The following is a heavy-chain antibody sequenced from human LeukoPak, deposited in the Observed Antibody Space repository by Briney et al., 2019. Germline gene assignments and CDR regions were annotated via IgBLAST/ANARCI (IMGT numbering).Heavy chain of an antibody. CDR2: IYPGDSDT. Sequence: GESLKISCQGSEYSFTTYWIAWVRQMPGKGLEWMGIIYPGDSDTRYSPSFQGQVTISADKSVSTAYLQWSSLEASDTAMYYCARRVEATIPFDSWGQGTLVTVSS. D-gene: IGHD5-12*01. CDR1: EYSFTTYW. V-gene: IGHV5-51*01. CDR3: ARRVEATIPFDS. J-gene: IGHJ4*02.